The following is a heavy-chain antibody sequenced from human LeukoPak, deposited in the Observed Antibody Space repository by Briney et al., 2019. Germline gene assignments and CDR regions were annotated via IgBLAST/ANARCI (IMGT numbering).Heavy chain of an antibody. J-gene: IGHJ5*02. Sequence: KASETLSLTCTVSGGSISSYYWSWIRQPAGKGLEWIGRIYFSGSTNYNPSLKSRVTMSVDTSKNQFSLTLSSVTAADTAVYYCARVSLYAIAADAWGQGTLVTVSS. CDR3: ARVSLYAIAADA. CDR2: IYFSGST. D-gene: IGHD6-13*01. CDR1: GGSISSYY. V-gene: IGHV4-4*07.